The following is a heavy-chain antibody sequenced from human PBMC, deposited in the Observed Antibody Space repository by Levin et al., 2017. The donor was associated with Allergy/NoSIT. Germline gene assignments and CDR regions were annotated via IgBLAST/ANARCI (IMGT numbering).Heavy chain of an antibody. Sequence: ASVKVSCKASGYTFTGYYVHWVRQAPGQGLEWMGWIDPFSGDTNYAQKFQGKVTMTRDTMNTAYLELSRLRSDDTAVYYCAGIPPTYQLLENPPKDFYDGLDVWGQGTTVIVSS. V-gene: IGHV1-2*02. CDR3: AGIPPTYQLLENPPKDFYDGLDV. D-gene: IGHD2-2*01. CDR1: GYTFTGYY. CDR2: IDPFSGDT. J-gene: IGHJ6*02.